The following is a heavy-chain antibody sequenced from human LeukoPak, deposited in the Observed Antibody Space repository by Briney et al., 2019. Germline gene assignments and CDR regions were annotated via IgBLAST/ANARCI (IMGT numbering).Heavy chain of an antibody. CDR2: IKSKTDGGTT. CDR1: GFTFSNAW. J-gene: IGHJ3*02. Sequence: PGGSLRLSCAASGFTFSNAWMSWVRQAPGKGLEWVGRIKSKTDGGTTDYAAPVKGRFTISRDDSKNRLYLQMNSLRAEDTAVYYCAKYLEWLFVGSFDIWGQGTMVTVSS. V-gene: IGHV3-15*01. CDR3: AKYLEWLFVGSFDI. D-gene: IGHD3-3*01.